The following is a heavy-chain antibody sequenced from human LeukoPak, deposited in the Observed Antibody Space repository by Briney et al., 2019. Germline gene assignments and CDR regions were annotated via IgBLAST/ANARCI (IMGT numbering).Heavy chain of an antibody. J-gene: IGHJ5*02. V-gene: IGHV3-48*04. D-gene: IGHD3-16*01. CDR1: GFTFSTYW. Sequence: GGSLRLSCAASGFTFSTYWMSWVRQAPGKGLEWVSYISSSGSTIYYADSVKGRFTISRDNAKNSLYLQMNSLRAEDTAVYYCARHYDYVWENWFDPWGQGTLVTVSS. CDR2: ISSSGSTI. CDR3: ARHYDYVWENWFDP.